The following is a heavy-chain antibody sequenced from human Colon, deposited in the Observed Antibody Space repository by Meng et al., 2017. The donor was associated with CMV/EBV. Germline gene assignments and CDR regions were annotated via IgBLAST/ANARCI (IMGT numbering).Heavy chain of an antibody. Sequence: TFVVAGGSGSSARWWAWFRQAPGKGLEWIGQVYDSGSTNYNPSLKSRVTMSVDKYKTQFSLILTFVTAADTAVYYCARVNRVRMDQWGQGALVTVSS. CDR1: GGSGSSARW. D-gene: IGHD2-15*01. J-gene: IGHJ4*02. CDR2: VYDSGST. V-gene: IGHV4-4*02. CDR3: ARVNRVRMDQ.